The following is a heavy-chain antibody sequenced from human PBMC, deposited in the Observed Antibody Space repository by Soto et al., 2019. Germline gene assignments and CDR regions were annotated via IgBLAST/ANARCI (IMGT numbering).Heavy chain of an antibody. J-gene: IGHJ4*02. CDR2: ISSSSSYI. Sequence: GGSLRLSCAASGFTFSSYSMNWVRQAPGKGLEWVSSISSSSSYIYYADSVKGRFTISRDNAKNSLYLQMNSLRAEDTAVYYCARDVFGVVILFDYWGQGTLVTVSS. D-gene: IGHD3-3*01. CDR3: ARDVFGVVILFDY. CDR1: GFTFSSYS. V-gene: IGHV3-21*01.